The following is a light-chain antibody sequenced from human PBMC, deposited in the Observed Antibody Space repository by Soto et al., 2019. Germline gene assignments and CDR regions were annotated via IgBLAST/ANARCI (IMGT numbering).Light chain of an antibody. V-gene: IGKV3-15*01. Sequence: EIVMTQSPANLSVSPGERATLSCRASQSVSRNLAWYQQKPGQAPRLLIYGASTRATGIPARFRGSGSGTEFTLTISSLQSEDFAVYYCQQYKNWPPMYTFGQGTKLEIK. CDR1: QSVSRN. CDR2: GAS. J-gene: IGKJ2*01. CDR3: QQYKNWPPMYT.